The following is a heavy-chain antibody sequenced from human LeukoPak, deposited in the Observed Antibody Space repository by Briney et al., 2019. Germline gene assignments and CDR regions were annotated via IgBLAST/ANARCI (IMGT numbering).Heavy chain of an antibody. CDR1: GFTVRSNY. J-gene: IGHJ4*02. Sequence: GSLRLSCAASGFTVRSNYMSWVRQAPGKGLEWASVIYSGGGTYYADSVKDRFTISRDSSKNTLYLQMNSLRAEDTAVYYCARGPGSYLYFDYWSQGTLVTASS. CDR2: IYSGGGT. V-gene: IGHV3-66*01. D-gene: IGHD3-10*01. CDR3: ARGPGSYLYFDY.